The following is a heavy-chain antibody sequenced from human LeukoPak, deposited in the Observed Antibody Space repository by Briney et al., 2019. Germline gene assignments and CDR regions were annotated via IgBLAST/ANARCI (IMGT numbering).Heavy chain of an antibody. J-gene: IGHJ2*01. CDR2: IHSDGTT. V-gene: IGHV3-53*01. D-gene: IGHD6-19*01. CDR3: VREGTPGRQFFDL. CDR1: EFSVSSNY. Sequence: PGGSLRLSCAASEFSVSSNYMTWVRQAPGKGLEWVSVIHSDGTTYYADSVRGRFTISTDNFKNSLFLQINSMGADDTAVYYCVREGTPGRQFFDLWGRGTLVTVSS.